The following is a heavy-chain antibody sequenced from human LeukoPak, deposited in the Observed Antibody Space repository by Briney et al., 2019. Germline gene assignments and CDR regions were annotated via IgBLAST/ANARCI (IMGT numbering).Heavy chain of an antibody. CDR3: ARDHNYAFDN. V-gene: IGHV3-48*01. CDR1: GFPFIEYS. D-gene: IGHD1-1*01. Sequence: PGGSLRLSCTASGFPFIEYSMNWVRQVPGKGLEWIAYIGIDSGKTRYADSVRGRFTISADKTRNSLYLQTNSLRVEDTAVYFCARDHNYAFDNWGQGTLVSVAS. J-gene: IGHJ4*02. CDR2: IGIDSGKT.